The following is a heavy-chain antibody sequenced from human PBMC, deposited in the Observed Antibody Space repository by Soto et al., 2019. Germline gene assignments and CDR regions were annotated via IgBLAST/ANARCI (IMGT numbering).Heavy chain of an antibody. Sequence: GGSLRLSCAASGFTFSSYSMNWVRQAPGKGLEWVSSISSISSYIYYSDSVKGRFTISRDNANIALYLQMNSLRAEDTAVYYCARDMYYDSSGPPVDYWGQGTLVTV. CDR2: ISSISSYI. V-gene: IGHV3-21*01. J-gene: IGHJ4*02. CDR1: GFTFSSYS. CDR3: ARDMYYDSSGPPVDY. D-gene: IGHD3-22*01.